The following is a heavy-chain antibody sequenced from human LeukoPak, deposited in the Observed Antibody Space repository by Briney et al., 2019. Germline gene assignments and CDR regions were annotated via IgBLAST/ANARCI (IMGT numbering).Heavy chain of an antibody. D-gene: IGHD4-23*01. Sequence: GGSLRLSCAASGFTFSRSDMHWVRQVTGKGLEWVSGIGTAGDTFYPDSVKGRFTISRENGKNSLYLQMNSLRVGDTAVYYCAKSIGRTVGPFDYWGQGTLVTVSS. CDR1: GFTFSRSD. J-gene: IGHJ4*02. CDR2: IGTAGDT. CDR3: AKSIGRTVGPFDY. V-gene: IGHV3-13*01.